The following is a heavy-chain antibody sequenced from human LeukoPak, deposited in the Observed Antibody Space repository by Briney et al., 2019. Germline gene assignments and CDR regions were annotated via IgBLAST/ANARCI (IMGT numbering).Heavy chain of an antibody. J-gene: IGHJ4*02. Sequence: GGSLRLSCAASGFTFSSYEMNWVRQAPGKGLEWVSYISSSGSTIYYADSVKGRFTISRDNAKNPLYLQMNSLRAEDTAVYYCARGVFVYFDYWGQGTLVTVSS. CDR3: ARGVFVYFDY. CDR1: GFTFSSYE. V-gene: IGHV3-48*03. CDR2: ISSSGSTI.